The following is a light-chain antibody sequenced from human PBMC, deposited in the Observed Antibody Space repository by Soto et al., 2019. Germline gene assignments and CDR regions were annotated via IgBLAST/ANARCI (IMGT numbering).Light chain of an antibody. CDR2: RAS. V-gene: IGKV3-15*01. J-gene: IGKJ2*01. Sequence: EIVMKQSPATLSVSPGGRATLSCRASQSVSSYLAWYQQRPGQPPRLLIYRASTRATGIPARFSGSGSGTEFSLTISSLQSEDFAVYYCQQYNTWPPRYTFGQGTKLEI. CDR3: QQYNTWPPRYT. CDR1: QSVSSY.